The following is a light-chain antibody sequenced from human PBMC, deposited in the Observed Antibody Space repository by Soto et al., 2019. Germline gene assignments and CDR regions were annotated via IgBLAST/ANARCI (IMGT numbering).Light chain of an antibody. V-gene: IGKV3-20*01. CDR3: QQFSSYPLT. CDR2: GAS. J-gene: IGKJ4*01. Sequence: EIVLTQSPGTLSLSPGERATLSCRASQSVRSNFLAWYQQKPGQAPRLLIYGASNRATGIPDRFSGGGSGTDFTLTISRLEPEDFAVYYCQQFSSYPLTFGGGTKVDIK. CDR1: QSVRSNF.